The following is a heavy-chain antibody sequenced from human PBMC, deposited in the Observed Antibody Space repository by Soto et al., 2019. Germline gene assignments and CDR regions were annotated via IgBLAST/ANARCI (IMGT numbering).Heavy chain of an antibody. D-gene: IGHD1-26*01. Sequence: QVQLQESGPGLVKPSQTLSLTCTVSGGSISSGGNYWSWIRQHPGKGLEWIGYIYYSGSTYYNPSLTSRGTISVDTSKTQFSLKLSSVTAADTAVYYCARDVGTTSNWFDPWGQGTLVTVSS. CDR2: IYYSGST. V-gene: IGHV4-31*03. CDR1: GGSISSGGNY. J-gene: IGHJ5*02. CDR3: ARDVGTTSNWFDP.